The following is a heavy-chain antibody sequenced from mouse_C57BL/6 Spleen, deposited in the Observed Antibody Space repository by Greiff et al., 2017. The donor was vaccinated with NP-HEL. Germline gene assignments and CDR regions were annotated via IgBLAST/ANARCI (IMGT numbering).Heavy chain of an antibody. CDR1: GYAFSSYW. V-gene: IGHV1-80*01. D-gene: IGHD3-2*02. Sequence: VQLQQSGAELVKPGASVKISCKASGYAFSSYWMNWVKQRPGKGLEWIGQIYPGDGDTNYNGKFKGKATLTADKSSSTAYMQLSSLTSEDSAVYFCAREGQLRPHYYAMDYWGQGTSGTVSS. CDR2: IYPGDGDT. J-gene: IGHJ4*01. CDR3: AREGQLRPHYYAMDY.